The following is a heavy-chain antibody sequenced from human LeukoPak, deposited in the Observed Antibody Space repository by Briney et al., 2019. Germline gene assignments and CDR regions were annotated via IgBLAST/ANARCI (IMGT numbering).Heavy chain of an antibody. D-gene: IGHD1-26*01. CDR1: GFTFRGSA. CDR3: TRDSGTYNWFDS. J-gene: IGHJ5*01. CDR2: IDKKDKGYATAT. Sequence: EGPLRLSCAASGFTFRGSAIHWLRQSSGKGVEGGGQIDKKDKGYATATAYAASVKGRFTISRDDSINAAYLQMKSLKTEDTALYYCTRDSGTYNWFDSWGQGTLVTVSS. V-gene: IGHV3-73*01.